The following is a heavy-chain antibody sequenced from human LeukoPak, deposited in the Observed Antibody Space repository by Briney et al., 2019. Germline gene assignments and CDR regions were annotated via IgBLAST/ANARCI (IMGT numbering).Heavy chain of an antibody. CDR3: ARVIVTCYYDAFDI. CDR1: GFTVSSNH. CDR2: IYSGGST. J-gene: IGHJ3*02. D-gene: IGHD3-9*01. V-gene: IGHV3-53*01. Sequence: GGSLRLSCAASGFTVSSNHMSWVRQAPGKGLEWVQVIYSGGSTYYADPVKGRFGNSRDNSKNTLYLKMNSLRAEDTAVHYCARVIVTCYYDAFDIWGQGTMVTVSS.